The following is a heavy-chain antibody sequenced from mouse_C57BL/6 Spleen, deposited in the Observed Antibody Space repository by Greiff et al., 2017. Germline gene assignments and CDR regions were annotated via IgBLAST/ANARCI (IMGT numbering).Heavy chain of an antibody. CDR1: GYTFTSYW. CDR2: IDPSDSYT. D-gene: IGHD1-1*01. V-gene: IGHV1-69*01. CDR3: ARGGTVVATRGNAMDY. Sequence: VQLHQPGAELVMPGASVKLSCKASGYTFTSYWMHWVKQRPGQGLEWIGEIDPSDSYTNYNQKFKGKSTLTVDKSSSTAYMQLSSLTSEDSAVYYCARGGTVVATRGNAMDYWGQGTSVTVSS. J-gene: IGHJ4*01.